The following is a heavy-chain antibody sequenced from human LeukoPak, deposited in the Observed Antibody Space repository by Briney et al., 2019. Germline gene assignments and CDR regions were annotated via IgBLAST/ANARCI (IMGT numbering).Heavy chain of an antibody. CDR3: ARVGAATFYWYYMDV. CDR1: GFTFSSYW. V-gene: IGHV3-7*01. J-gene: IGHJ6*03. D-gene: IGHD2-8*02. CDR2: IKQDGSDK. Sequence: GGSLRLSCEASGFTFSSYWMSWVRQAPGKGLEWVANIKQDGSDKYYVDSLRGRFTVSRDNARNSLYLQINSLRVGDTAVYFCARVGAATFYWYYMDVWGKGTTVTVSS.